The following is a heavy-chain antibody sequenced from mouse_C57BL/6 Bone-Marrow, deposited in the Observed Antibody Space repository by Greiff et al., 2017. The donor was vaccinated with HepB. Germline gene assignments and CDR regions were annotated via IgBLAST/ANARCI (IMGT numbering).Heavy chain of an antibody. J-gene: IGHJ3*01. CDR3: ARSDYYGSSYVAY. CDR2: IDPEDGET. D-gene: IGHD1-1*01. V-gene: IGHV14-2*01. CDR1: GFNIKDYY. Sequence: VQLQQSGAELVKPGASVKLSCTASGFNIKDYYMHWVKQRTEQGLEWIGRIDPEDGETKYAPKFQGKATMTADTSSNTAYLQLSSLTSEDTAVYYWARSDYYGSSYVAYWGQGTLVTVSA.